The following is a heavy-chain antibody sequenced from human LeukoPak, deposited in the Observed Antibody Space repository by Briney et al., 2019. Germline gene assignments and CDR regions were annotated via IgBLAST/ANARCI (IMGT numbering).Heavy chain of an antibody. CDR3: AREVRGSGWYFEYYYYMDV. J-gene: IGHJ6*03. CDR2: IYYSGST. Sequence: PSETLSLTCTVSGGSISSHYWSWIRQPPGEGLEWIGYIYYSGSTNYNPSLKSRVTISVDTSKNQFSLKLSSVTAADTAVYYCAREVRGSGWYFEYYYYMDVWGKGTTVTVSS. D-gene: IGHD6-19*01. CDR1: GGSISSHY. V-gene: IGHV4-59*11.